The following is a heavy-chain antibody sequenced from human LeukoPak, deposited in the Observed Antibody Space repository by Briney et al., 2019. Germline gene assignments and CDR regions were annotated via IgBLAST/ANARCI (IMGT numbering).Heavy chain of an antibody. J-gene: IGHJ4*02. Sequence: GGSLRLSCAASGFTFSSYWMSWVRQAPGKGLEWVANIKQDGSEKYYVDSVKGRFTISRDNAKNSLYLQMNSLRAEDTAVYYCARDQLSGYDYRPYYFDYWGQGTLVTVSS. CDR2: IKQDGSEK. D-gene: IGHD5-12*01. V-gene: IGHV3-7*01. CDR3: ARDQLSGYDYRPYYFDY. CDR1: GFTFSSYW.